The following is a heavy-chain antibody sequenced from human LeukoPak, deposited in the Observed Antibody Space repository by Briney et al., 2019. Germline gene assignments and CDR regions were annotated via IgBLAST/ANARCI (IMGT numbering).Heavy chain of an antibody. Sequence: PSETLSLTCTVSGYSLSSGYDWGWIGQPPGKGLDWIGRIYHSGSTHYNPSLKSRVTISVDTSKNQFSLKLSSVTAADTAVYYCARWGCSSLYYFDYWGQGTLVTVSP. CDR2: IYHSGST. V-gene: IGHV4-38-2*02. D-gene: IGHD6-13*01. CDR3: ARWGCSSLYYFDY. J-gene: IGHJ4*02. CDR1: GYSLSSGYD.